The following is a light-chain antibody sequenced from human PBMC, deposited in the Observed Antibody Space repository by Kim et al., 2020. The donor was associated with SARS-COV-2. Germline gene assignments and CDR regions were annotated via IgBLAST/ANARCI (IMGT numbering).Light chain of an antibody. CDR2: STN. Sequence: GGTVTLTCGFTSGSVSTNYAPSWYQQTPGQAPRTLIYSTNTRSSGVPDRFSGSILGNKAALTITGAQADDESDYYCVLYMGAGVSVFGGGTKLTVL. CDR3: VLYMGAGVSV. J-gene: IGLJ3*02. CDR1: SGSVSTNYA. V-gene: IGLV8-61*01.